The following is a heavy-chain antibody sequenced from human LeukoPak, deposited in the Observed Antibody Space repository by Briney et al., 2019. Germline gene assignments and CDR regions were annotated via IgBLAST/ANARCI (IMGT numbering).Heavy chain of an antibody. J-gene: IGHJ4*02. CDR2: IYYSGST. CDR3: ARLSYDSSGTFDY. V-gene: IGHV4-31*03. Sequence: SETLSLTCTVSGGSISSGGYYWSWIRQHPGKGLEWIGYIYYSGSTYYNPSLKSRVTISVDTSKNQFSLKLSSVTAADTAAYYCARLSYDSSGTFDYWGQGTLVTVSS. D-gene: IGHD3-22*01. CDR1: GGSISSGGYY.